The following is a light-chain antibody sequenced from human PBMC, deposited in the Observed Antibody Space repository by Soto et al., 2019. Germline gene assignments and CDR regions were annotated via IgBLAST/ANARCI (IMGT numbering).Light chain of an antibody. V-gene: IGKV3D-20*01. CDR2: DAS. Sequence: EIVLSQSPATLSLSPGEGATLSCEASQNVYSSSLAWYQQKPGLAPRLLIYDASSRATGIPDRFSASGSGTDYTLTISRLEPEDFAVYYCQQYGNAPITFGQGTRLEIK. CDR1: QNVYSSS. CDR3: QQYGNAPIT. J-gene: IGKJ5*01.